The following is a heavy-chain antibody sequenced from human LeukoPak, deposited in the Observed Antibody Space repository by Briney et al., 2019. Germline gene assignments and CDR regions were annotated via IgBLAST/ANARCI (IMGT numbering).Heavy chain of an antibody. V-gene: IGHV3-30*18. CDR2: ISYDGSNK. D-gene: IGHD3-22*01. CDR1: GFTFSSYG. J-gene: IGHJ4*02. Sequence: GGSLRLSCAASGFTFSSYGMHRVRQAPGKGLEWVAVISYDGSNKYYADSVKGRFTISRDNSKNTLYLQMNSLRAEDTAVYYCAKDLSAAPTYYYDSSGYYGLDYWGQGTLVTVSS. CDR3: AKDLSAAPTYYYDSSGYYGLDY.